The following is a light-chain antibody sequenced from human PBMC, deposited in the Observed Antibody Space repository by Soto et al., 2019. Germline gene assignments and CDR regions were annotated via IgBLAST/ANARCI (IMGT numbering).Light chain of an antibody. J-gene: IGLJ1*01. Sequence: QSVLPKPPSVSGAPGQSVTISCTGSSSDVGSHNRVSWYQQPPGTAPKLMIYDVSNRPSGVPDRFSGSKSGNTASLTISGLQAEDEADYYCSSYTSSSTYVFGTGTKVTVL. CDR2: DVS. CDR1: SSDVGSHNR. V-gene: IGLV2-18*02. CDR3: SSYTSSSTYV.